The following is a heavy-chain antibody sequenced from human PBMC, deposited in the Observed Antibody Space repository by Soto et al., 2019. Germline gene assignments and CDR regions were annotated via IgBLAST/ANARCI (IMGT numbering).Heavy chain of an antibody. V-gene: IGHV4-31*03. D-gene: IGHD3-3*01. J-gene: IGHJ6*03. CDR3: ATSRYDFWSGYRIYMDV. CDR2: IYYSGST. Sequence: SETLSLTCTVSGGSISSGGYYWSWIRQHPGKGLEWIGYIYYSGSTYYNPSLKSRVTISVDTSKNQFSLKLSSVTAADTAVYYCATSRYDFWSGYRIYMDVWGKGTTVT. CDR1: GGSISSGGYY.